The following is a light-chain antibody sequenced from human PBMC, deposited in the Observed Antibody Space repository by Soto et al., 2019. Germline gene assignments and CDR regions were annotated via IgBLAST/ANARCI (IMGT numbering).Light chain of an antibody. V-gene: IGKV3-20*01. Sequence: EIVLTQSPGTLSLSPGERATLSCRASQSVSSSYLAWYQQKPGQAPRLLIYGASSRATGIPDRFSGSGSATDFTLTISRLEPEDFAVYYCQHYGTSLYTFGQGTKLEIK. CDR3: QHYGTSLYT. CDR1: QSVSSSY. J-gene: IGKJ2*01. CDR2: GAS.